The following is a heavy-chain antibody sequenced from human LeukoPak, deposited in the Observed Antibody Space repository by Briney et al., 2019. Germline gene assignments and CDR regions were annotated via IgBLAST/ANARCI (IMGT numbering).Heavy chain of an antibody. CDR3: ASRIAVAAPGGFEN. J-gene: IGHJ4*02. D-gene: IGHD6-19*01. CDR2: IYYGGST. Sequence: SETLSLTCNVSGGSISSYYWSWIRQPPGKGLEWIGYIYYGGSTNYNPSLKSRVTISVDTSKNQFSLKLSSVTAADTAVYYCASRIAVAAPGGFENWGQGTLVTVSS. V-gene: IGHV4-59*01. CDR1: GGSISSYY.